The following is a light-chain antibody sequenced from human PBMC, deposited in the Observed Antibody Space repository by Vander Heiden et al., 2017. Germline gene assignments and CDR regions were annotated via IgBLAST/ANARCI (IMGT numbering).Light chain of an antibody. J-gene: IGKJ4*01. CDR3: QQYEKLPLT. CDR1: QDITNY. CDR2: DAS. Sequence: DIPMPQSPSFLSASLGDRVTLTCQASQDITNYLNWYQQKPGKAPKLLIYDASNLETGVPSRFSGGGSGTDFTLTISSLQPEDIGTYFCQQYEKLPLTFGGEAKVE. V-gene: IGKV1-33*01.